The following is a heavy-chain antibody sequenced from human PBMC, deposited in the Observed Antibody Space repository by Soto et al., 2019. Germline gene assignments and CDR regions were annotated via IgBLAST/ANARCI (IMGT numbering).Heavy chain of an antibody. V-gene: IGHV1-69*13. Sequence: SVKVSCKASGGTFSSYAISWVRQAPGQGLEWMGGIIPIFGTANYAQKFQGRVTITADESTSTAYMELSSLRSEDTAVYYCARAIRISGWSHETHFDYWGQGTLVTVSS. CDR1: GGTFSSYA. D-gene: IGHD6-19*01. J-gene: IGHJ4*02. CDR3: ARAIRISGWSHETHFDY. CDR2: IIPIFGTA.